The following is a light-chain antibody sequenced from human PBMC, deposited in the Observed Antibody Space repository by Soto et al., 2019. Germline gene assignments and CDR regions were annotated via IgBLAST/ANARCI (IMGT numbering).Light chain of an antibody. CDR2: GAS. CDR3: PRGT. Sequence: EIVMTQSPATLSVSPGERATLSCRASQSVSSNLAWYQQKPGQAPRLLIYGASTRATAIPARFSGSGSGTEFTLTISSLQSEDFAVYNWPRGTFGEGTKLEIK. V-gene: IGKV3-15*01. J-gene: IGKJ2*02. CDR1: QSVSSN.